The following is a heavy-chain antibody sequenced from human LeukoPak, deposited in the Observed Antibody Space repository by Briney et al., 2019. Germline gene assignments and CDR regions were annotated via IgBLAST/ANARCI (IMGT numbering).Heavy chain of an antibody. D-gene: IGHD5-12*01. CDR2: ISAYNGNT. CDR3: ARDVDIVATILAFDY. Sequence: ASVKVSCKASGGTFSSYAISWVRQAPGQGLEWMGWISAYNGNTNYAQKLQGRVTMTTDTSTSTAYMELRSLRSDDTAVYYCARDVDIVATILAFDYWGQGTLVTVSS. CDR1: GGTFSSYA. V-gene: IGHV1-18*01. J-gene: IGHJ4*02.